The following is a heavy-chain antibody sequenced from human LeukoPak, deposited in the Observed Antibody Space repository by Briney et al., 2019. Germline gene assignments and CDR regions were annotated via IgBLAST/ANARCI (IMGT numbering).Heavy chain of an antibody. CDR2: ISAYNGNT. CDR3: AREGLCSGGSCYPAY. D-gene: IGHD2-15*01. V-gene: IGHV1-18*01. Sequence: ASVKVSCKASGYTFTNYGITWVRQAPGQGLECMGWISAYNGNTNYAQKLQGRVTMTTDTSTGTAYMELRSLRSDDTAVYYCAREGLCSGGSCYPAYWGQGTLVTVSS. CDR1: GYTFTNYG. J-gene: IGHJ4*01.